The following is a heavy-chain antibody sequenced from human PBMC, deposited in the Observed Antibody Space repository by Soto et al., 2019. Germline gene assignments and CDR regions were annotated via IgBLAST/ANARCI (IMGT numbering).Heavy chain of an antibody. V-gene: IGHV1-69*02. J-gene: IGHJ4*02. CDR3: ASSWDIGGWYGLDY. CDR1: GGTYTSYT. D-gene: IGHD6-19*01. CDR2: IIPILGIG. Sequence: QVQLVQSGADVKKPGSSVKVSCKASGGTYTSYTISWVRQAPGQGLEWMGSIIPILGIGNYAQKFQGRVNITADKSTSTAYMELSSLRSEDTAVYYCASSWDIGGWYGLDYWGQGTLVTVSS.